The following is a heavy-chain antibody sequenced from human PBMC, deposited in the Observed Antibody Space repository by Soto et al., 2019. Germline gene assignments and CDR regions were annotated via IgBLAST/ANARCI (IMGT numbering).Heavy chain of an antibody. V-gene: IGHV3-33*01. Sequence: QVQLVESGGGVVQPGRSLRLSCAASGFTFSSYGMPWVRQAPGKGLEWVAVIWYDGSNENYADSVKGRFTISRDNSKNTLYLQMNCLRAEDTALYYCARDRRGSGWYDYFDYWGQGTLVTVSS. J-gene: IGHJ4*02. CDR3: ARDRRGSGWYDYFDY. CDR2: IWYDGSNE. D-gene: IGHD6-19*01. CDR1: GFTFSSYG.